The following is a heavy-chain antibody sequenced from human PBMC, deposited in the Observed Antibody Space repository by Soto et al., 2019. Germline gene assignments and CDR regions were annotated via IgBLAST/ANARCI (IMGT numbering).Heavy chain of an antibody. D-gene: IGHD3-16*01. CDR1: GYTFTRYG. CDR3: AMVDVYVTPSPQDV. J-gene: IGHJ6*04. Sequence: QVQLVQSGAEVKNPGASVKVSCKASGYTFTRYGIGWARQAPGQGLEWMGWINTYNGNTNYAQNVQGRVTLTTETSTSKAYMELRSLRSNDTAIYYCAMVDVYVTPSPQDVWGKGTTVIVSS. CDR2: INTYNGNT. V-gene: IGHV1-18*01.